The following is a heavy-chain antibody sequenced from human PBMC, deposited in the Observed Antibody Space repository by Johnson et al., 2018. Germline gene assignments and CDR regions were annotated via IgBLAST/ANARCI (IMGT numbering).Heavy chain of an antibody. CDR3: ARGATYYDSSGYLGFQH. V-gene: IGHV3-13*01. D-gene: IGHD3-22*01. J-gene: IGHJ1*01. CDR1: GFTFSRYD. Sequence: EVQLVETGGDLVQPGGSLRLSCAASGFTFSRYDMHWVRQATGKGLEWVSVIATTGDTYYPGSVKGRFTISRENAKNSLYLQVNSLRAGDTAVYYCARGATYYDSSGYLGFQHWGQGTLVTVS. CDR2: IATTGDT.